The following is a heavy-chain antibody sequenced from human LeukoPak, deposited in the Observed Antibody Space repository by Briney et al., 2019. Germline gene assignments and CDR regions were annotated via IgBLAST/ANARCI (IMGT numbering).Heavy chain of an antibody. CDR2: IYYSGSI. D-gene: IGHD4-17*01. J-gene: IGHJ4*02. V-gene: IGHV4-59*02. Sequence: SETLSLTCTVSGGSVTTYHWSWIRQPPGKGLEWIGYIYYSGSINYNPSLNSRVTISLDTSKNEFSLELRSVTAADTAVYYCARSPGASGDSYYFDYWGQGTRVTVSS. CDR3: ARSPGASGDSYYFDY. CDR1: GGSVTTYH.